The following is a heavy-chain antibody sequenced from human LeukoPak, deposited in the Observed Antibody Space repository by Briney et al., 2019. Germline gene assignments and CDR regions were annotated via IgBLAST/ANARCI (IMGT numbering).Heavy chain of an antibody. D-gene: IGHD3-22*01. CDR1: GFTFSSYG. Sequence: GGSLRLSCAASGFTFSSYGMHWVRQAPGKGLEWVAFIRYDGSNKYYADSVKGRFTISRDNSKNTLYLQMNSLRAEDTAVYYCAKGNYDSSGYYYEGGINYWGQGTLVTVSS. CDR2: IRYDGSNK. CDR3: AKGNYDSSGYYYEGGINY. V-gene: IGHV3-30*02. J-gene: IGHJ4*02.